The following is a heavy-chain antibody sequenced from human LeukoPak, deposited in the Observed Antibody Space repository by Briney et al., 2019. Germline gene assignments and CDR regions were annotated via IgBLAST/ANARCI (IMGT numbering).Heavy chain of an antibody. CDR2: ISSSGSTI. CDR3: ARAYGDYPLDAFDI. J-gene: IGHJ3*02. CDR1: GLTFSTYN. D-gene: IGHD4-17*01. Sequence: PGGSLRLSCAASGLTFSTYNMHWVRQAPGKGLEWVSYISSSGSTIYYADSVKGRFTISRDNAKNSLYLQMNSLRAEDTAVYYCARAYGDYPLDAFDIWGQGTMVTVSS. V-gene: IGHV3-48*04.